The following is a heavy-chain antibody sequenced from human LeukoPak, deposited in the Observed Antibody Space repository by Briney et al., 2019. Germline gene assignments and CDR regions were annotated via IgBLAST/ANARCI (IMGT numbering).Heavy chain of an antibody. J-gene: IGHJ4*02. CDR2: IYYSGST. CDR1: GGSFSGYY. D-gene: IGHD3-16*02. V-gene: IGHV4-59*01. CDR3: ARVELDYDYIWGSYRGPYYFDY. Sequence: PSETLSLTCAVYGGSFSGYYWSWIRQPPGKGLEWIGYIYYSGSTNYNPSLKSRVTISVDTSKNQFSLKLSSVTAADTAVYYCARVELDYDYIWGSYRGPYYFDYWGQGTLVTVSS.